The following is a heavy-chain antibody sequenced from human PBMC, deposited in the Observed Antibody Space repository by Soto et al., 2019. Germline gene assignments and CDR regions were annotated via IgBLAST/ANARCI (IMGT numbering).Heavy chain of an antibody. CDR1: TYSISSGFF. CDR3: ARDLGGLPSSSGSYNGLDV. V-gene: IGHV4-38-2*02. D-gene: IGHD3-10*01. J-gene: IGHJ6*02. CDR2: IFYTGGT. Sequence: SETLSLTCSVSTYSISSGFFWGWIRQPPGKGLEWIGSIFYTGGTYSNPSLRSRVTMSVDTSKNQFSLNLRSVTAADTAVYYCARDLGGLPSSSGSYNGLDVWGQGTMVTVSS.